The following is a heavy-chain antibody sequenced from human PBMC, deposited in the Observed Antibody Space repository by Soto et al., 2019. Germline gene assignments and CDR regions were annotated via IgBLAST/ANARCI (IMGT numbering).Heavy chain of an antibody. CDR2: INDDGSAT. J-gene: IGHJ4*02. V-gene: IGHV3-74*01. Sequence: EVQLVESGGGLVQPGGSLRLSCAASGFTFSGSGMHWVRQAPGKGLVWVSRINDDGSATSYADFVKGRFTISRDNAKDTLFLQMNGLRAEDTAVYYCARGIFGSGTANDYWGQGTLVTVSS. D-gene: IGHD3-10*01. CDR3: ARGIFGSGTANDY. CDR1: GFTFSGSG.